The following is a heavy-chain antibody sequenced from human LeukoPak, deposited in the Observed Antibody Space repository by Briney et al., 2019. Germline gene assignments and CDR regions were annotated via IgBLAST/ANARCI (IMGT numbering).Heavy chain of an antibody. J-gene: IGHJ6*02. Sequence: GGSLRLSCAASGFTFSSYAMHWVRQAPGKGLEWVAVISYDGSNKYYADSVKGRFTISRDNSKNTLYLQMNSLRAEDTAVYYCATYTNWVAGDVWGQGTTVSV. CDR1: GFTFSSYA. V-gene: IGHV3-30*04. D-gene: IGHD7-27*01. CDR3: ATYTNWVAGDV. CDR2: ISYDGSNK.